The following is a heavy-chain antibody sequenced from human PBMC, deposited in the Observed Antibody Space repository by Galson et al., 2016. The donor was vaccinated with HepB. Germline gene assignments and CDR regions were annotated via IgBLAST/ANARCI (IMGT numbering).Heavy chain of an antibody. V-gene: IGHV4-39*01. CDR2: IYYSGST. D-gene: IGHD2-2*01. CDR1: GGSFSSSSFY. J-gene: IGHJ5*02. CDR3: ARAGAPAAKTFDP. Sequence: ETLSLTCTVSGGSFSSSSFYWGWIRQPPGKGLEWIGSIYYSGSTHYNPSLKSRVTISVHTSTNQVSLKLRSVTAADTDVYYCARAGAPAAKTFDPWGQGTLVTVSS.